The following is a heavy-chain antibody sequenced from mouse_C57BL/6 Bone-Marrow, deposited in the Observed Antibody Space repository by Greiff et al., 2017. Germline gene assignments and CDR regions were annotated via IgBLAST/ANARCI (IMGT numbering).Heavy chain of an antibody. D-gene: IGHD3-3*01. Sequence: QVHVKQSGAELVRPGTSVKLSCKASGYAFTNYLIEWVKQRPGQGLEWIGVINPGSGGTNYNEKFKGKATLTADKSSSTAYMQLSSLTSEDSAVYCGARSKGWDSWFAYWGQGTLVTVSA. J-gene: IGHJ3*01. V-gene: IGHV1-54*01. CDR3: ARSKGWDSWFAY. CDR1: GYAFTNYL. CDR2: INPGSGGT.